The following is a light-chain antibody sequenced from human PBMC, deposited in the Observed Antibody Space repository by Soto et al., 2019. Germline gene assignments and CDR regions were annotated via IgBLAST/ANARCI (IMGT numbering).Light chain of an antibody. V-gene: IGKV3-11*01. Sequence: IVLTQSPATLSLSPWERATLSCRASRTVGNFLAWYQQKPGQAPSLLIYDATHRATGIPARFSGSGSGTDFTLTISSLEPDDFGVYYCQQRYNWPPLTFGGGTKVDIK. CDR1: RTVGNF. CDR2: DAT. CDR3: QQRYNWPPLT. J-gene: IGKJ4*01.